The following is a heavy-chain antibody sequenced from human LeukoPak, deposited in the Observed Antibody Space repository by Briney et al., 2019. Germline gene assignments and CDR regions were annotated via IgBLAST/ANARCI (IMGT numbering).Heavy chain of an antibody. CDR2: IIPILGIA. D-gene: IGHD3-22*01. J-gene: IGHJ4*02. V-gene: IGHV1-69*04. Sequence: SVKVSCKASGGTFSSYAISWVRQAPGQGLEWMGRIIPILGIANYAQKFQGRVTITADKSTSAAYMELSSLRSEDTAVYYCARDYYYDSSGYFYFDNWGQGTLVTVSS. CDR3: ARDYYYDSSGYFYFDN. CDR1: GGTFSSYA.